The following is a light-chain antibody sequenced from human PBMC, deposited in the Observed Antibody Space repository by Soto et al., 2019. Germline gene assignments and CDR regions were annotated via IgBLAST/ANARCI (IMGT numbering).Light chain of an antibody. CDR3: QQYNSYPGT. CDR1: QSISSW. Sequence: DIQMTQSPSTLSASVGDRVTITCRASQSISSWLAWYQQKPGKAPNLLIYDASSLASGVPSRFSGSGSGTEVTLPISSLQPDDFATYYCQQYNSYPGTFGQGTNLQIK. J-gene: IGKJ2*02. V-gene: IGKV1-5*01. CDR2: DAS.